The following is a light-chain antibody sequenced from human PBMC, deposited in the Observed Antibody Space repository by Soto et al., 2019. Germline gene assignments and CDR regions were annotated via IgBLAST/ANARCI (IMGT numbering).Light chain of an antibody. Sequence: HSALTQPASVSGSPGQSITISCSGTSSDVGVYNYVSWYQQHPGKAPKLMIYEVSNRPSGVSNRFSGSKSGNTASLTISGLQAEDEADYYCSSYTSSSTLPYVFGTGTKLTVL. V-gene: IGLV2-14*01. J-gene: IGLJ1*01. CDR3: SSYTSSSTLPYV. CDR2: EVS. CDR1: SSDVGVYNY.